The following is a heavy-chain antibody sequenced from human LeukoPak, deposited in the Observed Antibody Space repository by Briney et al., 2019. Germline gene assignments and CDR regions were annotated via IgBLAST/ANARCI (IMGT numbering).Heavy chain of an antibody. CDR3: AKDHTIRSFDS. CDR2: INLNSGGT. J-gene: IGHJ4*02. Sequence: ASVKVSCKASGYTFIGYYMHWVRQAPGQGLEWMGWINLNSGGTNYAQKFQGGVTMTRDRSISTAYMELSRLRSDDTAVYYCAKDHTIRSFDSWGQGTLVTVSS. V-gene: IGHV1-2*02. D-gene: IGHD1-14*01. CDR1: GYTFIGYY.